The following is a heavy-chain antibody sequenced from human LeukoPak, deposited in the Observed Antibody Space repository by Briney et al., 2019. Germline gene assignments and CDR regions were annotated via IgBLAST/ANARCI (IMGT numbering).Heavy chain of an antibody. V-gene: IGHV3-11*01. J-gene: IGHJ6*02. CDR3: ARDFTHTAVVIYYYGLDV. CDR1: GFTFSDYY. CDR2: ISLSGSTV. Sequence: GGSLRLSCAASGFTFSDYYMSWVRQAPGKGLEWVSYISLSGSTVYYADTVKGRFTISRDNAKNSLYLQMNSLRAEDTAVYYCARDFTHTAVVIYYYGLDVWGQGTTVTVSS. D-gene: IGHD5-18*01.